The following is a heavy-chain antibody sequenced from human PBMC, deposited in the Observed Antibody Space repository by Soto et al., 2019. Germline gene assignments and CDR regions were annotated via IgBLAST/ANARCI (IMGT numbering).Heavy chain of an antibody. CDR1: GYTFTSYG. CDR2: ISAYNGNT. Sequence: ASVKVSCKASGYTFTSYGISWVRQAPGQGLEWMGWISAYNGNTNYAQKLQGRVTMTTDTSTSTAYTELRSLRSDDTAVYYCARYNYYDSSGYPWYFDYWGQGTLVTVSS. D-gene: IGHD3-22*01. CDR3: ARYNYYDSSGYPWYFDY. J-gene: IGHJ4*02. V-gene: IGHV1-18*04.